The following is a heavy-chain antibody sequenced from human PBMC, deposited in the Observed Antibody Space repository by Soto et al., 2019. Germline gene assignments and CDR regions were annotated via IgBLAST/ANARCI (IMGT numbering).Heavy chain of an antibody. CDR2: IKSKTEGGTT. D-gene: IGHD2-2*01. Sequence: EVQLVESGGGLVKPGGSLRLSCAASGFTFSNAWMSWVRQAPGKGLEWVGRIKSKTEGGTTDYAAHVKGRFTISRKDSKNQLYLQRISLKTEYTTVYYCSSLQLFYYWSQGTLVTVST. CDR1: GFTFSNAW. CDR3: SSLQLFYY. V-gene: IGHV3-15*05. J-gene: IGHJ4*02.